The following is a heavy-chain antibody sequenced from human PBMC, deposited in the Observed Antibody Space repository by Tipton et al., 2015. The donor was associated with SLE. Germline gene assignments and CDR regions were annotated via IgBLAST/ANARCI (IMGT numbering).Heavy chain of an antibody. CDR2: INHSGGT. J-gene: IGHJ4*02. Sequence: TLSLTCAVYGGSFSGYYWSWIRQPPGKGLEWIGEINHSGGTNYNPSLKSRVTISVDTSKNQFSLKLSSVTAADTAVYYCARDPDYYDSSGSDYWGQGTLVTVSS. CDR1: GGSFSGYY. V-gene: IGHV4-34*01. CDR3: ARDPDYYDSSGSDY. D-gene: IGHD3-22*01.